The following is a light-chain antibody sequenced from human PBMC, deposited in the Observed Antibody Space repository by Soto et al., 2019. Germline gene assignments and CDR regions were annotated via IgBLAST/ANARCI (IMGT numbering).Light chain of an antibody. J-gene: IGKJ1*01. CDR2: GAS. Sequence: DIQMTQSPSSLSASVGARVTITCRASQGISNNLAWYQQKPGKVPRLLIYGASTLQSGVPSRFSGSRSGTAFTLTISSLQPEDVATYYCQKYDSAPLTCGQGTKVEGK. CDR1: QGISNN. CDR3: QKYDSAPLT. V-gene: IGKV1-27*01.